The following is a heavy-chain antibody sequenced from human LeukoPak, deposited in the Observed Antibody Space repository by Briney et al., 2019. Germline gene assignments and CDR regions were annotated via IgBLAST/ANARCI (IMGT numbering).Heavy chain of an antibody. CDR2: ISGSGGST. Sequence: GGSLRLSCAASGFTFSSYAMSWVRQAPGKGLEWVSAISGSGGSTYYADSVKGRFTISRDNSKNTLYLQMNSLRAEDTAVYYCAKVGACSSSSLNFDYWGQGTLVTVSS. V-gene: IGHV3-23*01. D-gene: IGHD6-6*01. CDR1: GFTFSSYA. J-gene: IGHJ4*02. CDR3: AKVGACSSSSLNFDY.